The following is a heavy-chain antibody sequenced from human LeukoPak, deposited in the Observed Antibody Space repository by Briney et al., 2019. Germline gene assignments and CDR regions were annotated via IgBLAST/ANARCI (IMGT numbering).Heavy chain of an antibody. Sequence: SETLSLTCTVSGGSISSYYWSWIRQPAGKGLEWIGRIYTSGSTNYNPSLKSRLTMSVDTPKNQFSLKLSSVTAADTAVYYCARDPPGIYYYNYRDVGGKGTTVTVSS. CDR3: ARDPPGIYYYNYRDV. J-gene: IGHJ6*03. CDR2: IYTSGST. CDR1: GGSISSYY. V-gene: IGHV4-4*07. D-gene: IGHD3-10*01.